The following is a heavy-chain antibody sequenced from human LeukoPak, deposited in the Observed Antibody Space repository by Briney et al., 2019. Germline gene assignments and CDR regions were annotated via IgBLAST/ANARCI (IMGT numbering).Heavy chain of an antibody. D-gene: IGHD1/OR15-1a*01. CDR3: ARINNDDDY. CDR2: ISPDGKIE. J-gene: IGHJ4*02. CDR1: GFTFTTFG. V-gene: IGHV3-30*03. Sequence: PGGSLRLSCAASGFTFTTFGIHWVRQAPGKGLEWVAAISPDGKIEYYTDSVKGRFTVSRDNSKNMIYLQMNSLRGEDSAVYFCARINNDDDYWGQGALVIVSS.